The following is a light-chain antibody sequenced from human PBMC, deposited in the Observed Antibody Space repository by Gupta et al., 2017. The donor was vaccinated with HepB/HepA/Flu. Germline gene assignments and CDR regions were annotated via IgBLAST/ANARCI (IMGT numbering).Light chain of an antibody. CDR2: AAT. CDR3: QNYNGVPFT. J-gene: IGKJ3*01. CDR1: HDIGTY. Sequence: IQMTQSPSSLSASVGARVTITCRASHDIGTYLAWYRQQPGKVTDVLIVAATTLQSVVPSRFSGSGSGAYFTLTSIILQPDDLATYCCQNYNGVPFTFGPGTTVDLK. V-gene: IGKV1-27*01.